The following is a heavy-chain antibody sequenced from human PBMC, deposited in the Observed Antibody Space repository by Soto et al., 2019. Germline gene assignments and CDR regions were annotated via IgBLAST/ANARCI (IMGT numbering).Heavy chain of an antibody. CDR2: INPATGAA. D-gene: IGHD3-3*01. J-gene: IGHJ3*02. CDR3: ARGGGVGVAGSAAFDM. V-gene: IGHV1-2*02. CDR1: GYPVTAYY. Sequence: QLHLVQSGAVVKKPGASVTVSCSASGYPVTAYYMHWVRQAPGRGLEWMGGINPATGAAKYTQTFQGRVTMTRDTSTGKGFKELGGLTSEGTAVFYRARGGGVGVAGSAAFDMWGQGTLVTVSS.